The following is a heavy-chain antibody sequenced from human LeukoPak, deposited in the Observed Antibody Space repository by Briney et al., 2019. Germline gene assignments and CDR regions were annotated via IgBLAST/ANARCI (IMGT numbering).Heavy chain of an antibody. CDR1: GLNFNSRW. CDR2: IKEDGSET. Sequence: PGGSLRLSCVASGLNFNSRWMDWVRRAPGQGLEWVASIKEDGSETHYVDSVRCRFTISRDNDKNSLYLQMNNLRAEDTAMYYCARDGGWWRFDFWGQGALVTVSS. V-gene: IGHV3-7*03. D-gene: IGHD2-8*02. CDR3: ARDGGWWRFDF. J-gene: IGHJ4*02.